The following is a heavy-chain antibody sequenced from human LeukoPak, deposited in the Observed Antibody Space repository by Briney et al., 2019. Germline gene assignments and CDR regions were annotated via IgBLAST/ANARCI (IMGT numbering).Heavy chain of an antibody. CDR2: ISYDGSNK. Sequence: AGGSLRLSCAASGFTFSSYAMHWVRQAPGKGLEWVAVISYDGSNKYYADSVKGRFTISRDNSKNTLYLQKNSLRAEDTAVYYCARDSGKLRFLPNDYWGQGTLVTVSS. CDR1: GFTFSSYA. D-gene: IGHD3-3*01. J-gene: IGHJ4*02. CDR3: ARDSGKLRFLPNDY. V-gene: IGHV3-30-3*01.